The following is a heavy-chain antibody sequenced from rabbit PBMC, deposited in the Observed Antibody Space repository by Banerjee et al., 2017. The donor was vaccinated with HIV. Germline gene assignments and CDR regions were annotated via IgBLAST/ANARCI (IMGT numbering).Heavy chain of an antibody. CDR3: ARGAGYAGYGYALNL. CDR2: IYTGDGST. V-gene: IGHV1S45*01. J-gene: IGHJ4*01. Sequence: QEQLEESGGDLVKPEGSLTLTCTASGSSFSSSYWICWVRQAPGKGLEWIACIYTGDGSTYYASWVNGRFTISSHNAQNTLYLQLNSLTAADTATYFCARGAGYAGYGYALNLWGPGTLVTVS. D-gene: IGHD6-1*01. CDR1: GSSFSSSYW.